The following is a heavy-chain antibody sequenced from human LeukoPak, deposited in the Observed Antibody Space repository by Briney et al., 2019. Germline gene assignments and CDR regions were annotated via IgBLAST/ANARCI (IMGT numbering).Heavy chain of an antibody. CDR3: ARGGHSSSNYYYYMDV. Sequence: ASVKVSCKASGGTFSSYAISWVRQAPGQGLEWMGVTIPIFGTANYAQKFQGRVTITADKSTSTAYMELSSLRSEDTAVYYCARGGHSSSNYYYYMDVWGKGTTVTVSS. D-gene: IGHD6-13*01. V-gene: IGHV1-69*06. CDR2: TIPIFGTA. CDR1: GGTFSSYA. J-gene: IGHJ6*03.